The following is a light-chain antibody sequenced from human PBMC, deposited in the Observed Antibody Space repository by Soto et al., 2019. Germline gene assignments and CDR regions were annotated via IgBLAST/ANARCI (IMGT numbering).Light chain of an antibody. CDR2: RDD. Sequence: QSVLTQPPSASGTPGQTVTSSCSGGSSNIGENPVNWYQQLPGAAPRLLIYRDDQRPSGVPERFFASKSDASASLAISGLQSEDEADYFCATWDDGLGAPLFGGGTKVTVL. V-gene: IGLV1-44*01. J-gene: IGLJ2*01. CDR1: SSNIGENP. CDR3: ATWDDGLGAPL.